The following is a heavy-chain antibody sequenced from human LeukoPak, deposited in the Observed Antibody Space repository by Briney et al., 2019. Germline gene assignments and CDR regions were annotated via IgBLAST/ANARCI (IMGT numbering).Heavy chain of an antibody. V-gene: IGHV3-15*01. CDR2: IKSKTDGGTT. J-gene: IGHJ6*02. D-gene: IGHD2-2*01. Sequence: GGSLRLSCAASGFTFSNAWMSWVRQAPGKGLEWVGRIKSKTDGGTTDYAAPVKGRFTISRDDSKNTLYLQMNSLKTEDTAVYYCTTLPGYCSSTSCYDYYYGMDDWGQGTTVTVSS. CDR1: GFTFSNAW. CDR3: TTLPGYCSSTSCYDYYYGMDD.